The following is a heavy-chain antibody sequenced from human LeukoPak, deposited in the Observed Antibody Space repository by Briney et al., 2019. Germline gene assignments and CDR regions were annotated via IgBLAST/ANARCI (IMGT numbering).Heavy chain of an antibody. D-gene: IGHD6-19*01. CDR3: ASGGGWVFNN. J-gene: IGHJ4*02. V-gene: IGHV3-7*01. Sequence: TGGSLRLSCAASGFPFSSHWLSWFRQSPGKGLEWVAHINQDGSEKYYVDSVKGRFTISRDNARNSQYLQMISLRAEDTAVYYCASGGGWVFNNWGQGTLVTVSS. CDR2: INQDGSEK. CDR1: GFPFSSHW.